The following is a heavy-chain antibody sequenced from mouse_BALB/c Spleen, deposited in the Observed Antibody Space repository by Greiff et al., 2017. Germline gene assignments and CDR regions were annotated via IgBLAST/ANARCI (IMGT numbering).Heavy chain of an antibody. CDR1: GFTFSSYY. CDR3: ARHEGGNYNAMDY. CDR2: INSNGGST. D-gene: IGHD2-1*01. V-gene: IGHV5-6-2*01. Sequence: EVQGVESGGGLVKLGGSLKLSCAASGFTFSSYYMSWVRQTPEKRLELVAAINSNGGSTYYPDTVKGRFTISRDNAKNTLYLQMSSLKSEDTALYYCARHEGGNYNAMDYWGQGTSVTVSS. J-gene: IGHJ4*01.